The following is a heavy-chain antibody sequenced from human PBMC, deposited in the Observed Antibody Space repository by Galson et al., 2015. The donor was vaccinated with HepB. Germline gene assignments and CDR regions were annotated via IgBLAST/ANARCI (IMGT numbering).Heavy chain of an antibody. D-gene: IGHD5-24*01. CDR1: GFTFSSYA. V-gene: IGHV3-23*01. J-gene: IGHJ4*02. CDR3: AKSRFGWDGYNCFDY. CDR2: ISGSGGST. Sequence: SLRLSCAASGFTFSSYAMSWVRQAPGKGLEWVSAISGSGGSTYYADSVKGRFTISRDNSKSTAYLQMNSLRAEDTAVYYCAKSRFGWDGYNCFDYWGQGTLVTVSS.